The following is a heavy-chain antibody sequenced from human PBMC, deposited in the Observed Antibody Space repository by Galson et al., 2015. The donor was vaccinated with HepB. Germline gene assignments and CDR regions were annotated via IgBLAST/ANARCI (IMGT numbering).Heavy chain of an antibody. CDR3: AKDLEFVPHGYNYYYYGVDV. J-gene: IGHJ6*02. D-gene: IGHD6-13*01. V-gene: IGHV3-23*01. CDR1: GFTFSSFNNYV. CDR2: MSGSGGST. Sequence: SLRLSCAASGFTFSSFNNYVMSWVRQAPGKGLEWVSGMSGSGGSTNYADSVKGRFTISRDNSKNTLDLQMNGLRAEDTAVYYCAKDLEFVPHGYNYYYYGVDVWGQGTTVTVSS.